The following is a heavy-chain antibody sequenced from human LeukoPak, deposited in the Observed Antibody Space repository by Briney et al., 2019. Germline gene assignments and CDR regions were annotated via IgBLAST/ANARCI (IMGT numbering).Heavy chain of an antibody. CDR1: GFTFSSYA. CDR2: ISGSGGST. Sequence: GGSLRLSCAASGFTFSSYAMSWVRQAPGKGLELVSGISGSGGSTYYADSVKGRFTISRDNSRSTLYLQMNSPRAEDTAVYYCAILPGYSSGWYEVNYWGQGALVTVSS. CDR3: AILPGYSSGWYEVNY. V-gene: IGHV3-23*01. D-gene: IGHD6-13*01. J-gene: IGHJ4*02.